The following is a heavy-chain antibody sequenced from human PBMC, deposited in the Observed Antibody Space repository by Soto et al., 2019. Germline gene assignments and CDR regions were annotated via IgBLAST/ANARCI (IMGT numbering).Heavy chain of an antibody. Sequence: QVQLQESGPGLVKPSETLSLTCTVSGGSITVYYLNWIRQPAGKGLEWIGHIYTSGTTNYNPSFKSRVTMSLDTSQNQFSLRLTSVTAADTAVYYSARAAYNNGPFDYWGQGTLVTVSS. CDR2: IYTSGTT. CDR1: GGSITVYY. D-gene: IGHD5-18*01. V-gene: IGHV4-4*07. J-gene: IGHJ4*02. CDR3: ARAAYNNGPFDY.